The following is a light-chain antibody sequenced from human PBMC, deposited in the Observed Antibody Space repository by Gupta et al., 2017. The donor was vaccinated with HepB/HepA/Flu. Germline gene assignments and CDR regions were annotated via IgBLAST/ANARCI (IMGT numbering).Light chain of an antibody. V-gene: IGLV1-40*01. J-gene: IGLJ3*02. Sequence: QSVLTQPPSLSGAPGQRVPISCTGSHSTIGAGYNVHWYQHLPGTATKLLIFGDNNRLSGGPDRFSGAKSGTSASLASTGLQEEDEADYYCHSDDSSVNGWVFGGGTRLTVL. CDR3: HSDDSSVNGWV. CDR1: HSTIGAGYN. CDR2: GDN.